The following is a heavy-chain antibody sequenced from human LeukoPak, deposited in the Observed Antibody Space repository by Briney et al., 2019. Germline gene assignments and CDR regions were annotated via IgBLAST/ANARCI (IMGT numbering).Heavy chain of an antibody. V-gene: IGHV3-30*18. J-gene: IGHJ4*02. CDR3: AKVKWTGLAKTFDY. Sequence: GRSLRLSCAASGFTFRSFSMHWVRQTPGKGLEWVAVISYDGSNKYYADSVKGRFTISRDNSKDTLYLQMNSLRSEDTAVYYCAKVKWTGLAKTFDYWGQGTLVTVSS. CDR1: GFTFRSFS. D-gene: IGHD3/OR15-3a*01. CDR2: ISYDGSNK.